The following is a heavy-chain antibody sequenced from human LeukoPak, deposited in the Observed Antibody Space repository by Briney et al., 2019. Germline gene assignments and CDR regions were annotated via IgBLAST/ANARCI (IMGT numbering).Heavy chain of an antibody. Sequence: KPSETLSLTCTVSGGSISSYYWSWIRQPPGKGLEWIGYIYYSGSTNYNPSLKSRVTISVDTSKNQFSLKLSSVTAADTAVYYCARAEGTTLTFDYWGQGTLVTVSS. V-gene: IGHV4-59*08. J-gene: IGHJ4*02. CDR3: ARAEGTTLTFDY. CDR1: GGSISSYY. D-gene: IGHD1-7*01. CDR2: IYYSGST.